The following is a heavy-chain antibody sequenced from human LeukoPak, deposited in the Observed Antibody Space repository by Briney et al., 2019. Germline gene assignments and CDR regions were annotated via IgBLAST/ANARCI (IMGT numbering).Heavy chain of an antibody. Sequence: GGSLRLSCAASGFKFNDYGMAWVRQAPGKGLEWVSAIHWDGGSTGYADSVKGRFTISRENAENSLYLQMSSLRAEDTAVYYCAKDQSSVVQGWFDPWGQGTLVTVSS. J-gene: IGHJ5*02. CDR1: GFKFNDYG. CDR2: IHWDGGST. D-gene: IGHD4-23*01. CDR3: AKDQSSVVQGWFDP. V-gene: IGHV3-20*04.